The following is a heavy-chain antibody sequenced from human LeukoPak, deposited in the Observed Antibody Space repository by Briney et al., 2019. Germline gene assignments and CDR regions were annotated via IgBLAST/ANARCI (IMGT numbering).Heavy chain of an antibody. V-gene: IGHV3-49*04. CDR3: TRDYEWSRY. CDR2: IRSKPYGGTT. D-gene: IGHD3-16*01. J-gene: IGHJ4*02. Sequence: GGSLRLPCAASGFTFSTYTMNWVRQAPGKGLEWVGFIRSKPYGGTTEYAASVKGRFTISRDDSESIAYLQINTLKTEDTAVYYCTRDYEWSRYWGQGTLVTVSS. CDR1: GFTFSTYT.